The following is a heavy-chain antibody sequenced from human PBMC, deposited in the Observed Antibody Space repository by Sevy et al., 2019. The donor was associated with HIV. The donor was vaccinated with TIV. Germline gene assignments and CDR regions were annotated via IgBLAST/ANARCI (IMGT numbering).Heavy chain of an antibody. CDR1: GFTFSSYA. D-gene: IGHD6-19*01. V-gene: IGHV3-64D*06. J-gene: IGHJ5*02. Sequence: GGSLRLSCSASGFTFSSYAMHWVRQAPGKGLEYVSAISSNGGSTYYADSVKGRFTISRDNSKNTLYLQMSSLRAEDTAVYYCVKASFLQNSSGWYGYWFDPWGQGTLVTVSS. CDR2: ISSNGGST. CDR3: VKASFLQNSSGWYGYWFDP.